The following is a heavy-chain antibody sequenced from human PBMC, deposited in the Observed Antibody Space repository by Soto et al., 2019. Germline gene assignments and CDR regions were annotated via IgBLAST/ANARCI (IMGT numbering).Heavy chain of an antibody. Sequence: EVQVLESGGGLVQPGGSLRLSCAASEFTFSTYAMTWVRQAPGEGLEWVSSITGSGGGTSYADSVKGRFTSSRDNSKNTLYLRMNTLRAEDTAVYYCAKDPNGDYIGAFDFWGQGTVVTVSS. CDR2: ITGSGGGT. J-gene: IGHJ3*01. V-gene: IGHV3-23*01. CDR3: AKDPNGDYIGAFDF. CDR1: EFTFSTYA. D-gene: IGHD4-17*01.